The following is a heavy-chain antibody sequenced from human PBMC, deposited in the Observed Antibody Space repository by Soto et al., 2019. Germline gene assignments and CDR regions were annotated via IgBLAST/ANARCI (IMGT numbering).Heavy chain of an antibody. CDR2: VYHGNT. Sequence: KTSETLSLTCAVSGYSIRSGYYWGWIRQPPGKGLEWIGSVYHGNTYYNPSPKSRVTISLDTSRNQFSLELGSVTASDTAVYYCARDGGSPTSSNWVDPWGQGTPVTVSS. CDR3: ARDGGSPTSSNWVDP. D-gene: IGHD1-26*01. J-gene: IGHJ5*02. V-gene: IGHV4-38-2*02. CDR1: GYSIRSGYY.